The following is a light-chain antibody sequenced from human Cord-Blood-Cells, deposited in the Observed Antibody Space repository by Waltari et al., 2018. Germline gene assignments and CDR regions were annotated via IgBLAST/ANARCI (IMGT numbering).Light chain of an antibody. Sequence: DIQLTQSPSSLSAFVGDRVTITCWASQSISSYLNWYKQKPGKAPKPLIYAASLLQSGVSLRFSGSGSETDFTLTISSLQPQDFATYYCQQSYSTPMYTFGQGTKLEIK. CDR3: QQSYSTPMYT. CDR1: QSISSY. J-gene: IGKJ2*01. CDR2: AAS. V-gene: IGKV1-39*01.